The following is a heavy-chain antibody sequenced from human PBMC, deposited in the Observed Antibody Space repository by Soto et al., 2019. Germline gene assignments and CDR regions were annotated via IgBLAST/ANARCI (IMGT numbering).Heavy chain of an antibody. J-gene: IGHJ6*02. D-gene: IGHD3-10*01. V-gene: IGHV1-8*01. CDR3: ALGRYMVRGVIILSYYHCMEV. CDR1: GFTLTSYD. Sequence: ASVNVSCKASGFTLTSYDINWVRQATGQGLEWMGWMNPNSGNTGYAQKFQGRVTMTRKTSISTAYMELSSLRYEDTAVYYCALGRYMVRGVIILSYYHCMEVWGHGTPVTDSS. CDR2: MNPNSGNT.